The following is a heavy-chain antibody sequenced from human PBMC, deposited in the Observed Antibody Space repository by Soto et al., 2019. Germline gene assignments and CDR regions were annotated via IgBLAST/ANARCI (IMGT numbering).Heavy chain of an antibody. CDR2: ISGSGSK. CDR3: AKALRFTFTTGYDMDV. Sequence: EVQLLESGGGLVQPGGSLRLSCAASGFTVSSYAMSWVRQAPGKGLEWVSVISGSGSKYSADSVKGRFTISRDSSKNTVYLQMNSLRAEDTAEYYCAKALRFTFTTGYDMDVWGRGTTVTVSS. CDR1: GFTVSSYA. V-gene: IGHV3-23*01. D-gene: IGHD3-16*01. J-gene: IGHJ6*03.